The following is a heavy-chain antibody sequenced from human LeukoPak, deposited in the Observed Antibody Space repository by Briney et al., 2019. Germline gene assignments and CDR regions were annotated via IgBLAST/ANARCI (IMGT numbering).Heavy chain of an antibody. Sequence: ASVKVSCKASGYTFTGYYMHWVRQAPGQGLEWMGWINPNSGGTNYAQKFQGRVTMTRDTSISTAYMELSRPRSDDTAVYYCARSEKYQLLIDYWGQGTLVTVSS. CDR1: GYTFTGYY. D-gene: IGHD2-2*01. J-gene: IGHJ4*02. V-gene: IGHV1-2*02. CDR3: ARSEKYQLLIDY. CDR2: INPNSGGT.